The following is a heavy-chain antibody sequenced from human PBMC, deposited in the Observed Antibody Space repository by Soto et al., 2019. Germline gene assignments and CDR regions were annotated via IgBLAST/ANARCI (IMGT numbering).Heavy chain of an antibody. Sequence: EVRLVESGGGLVQPGGSLRLSCAASGFTLINHWMHWVRHVPGKGLLWISRISSDGRGSTYADSVKGRFTISRDNAKNTLNLQMNSLSAEDTAVYYCARRHNYDSSCYHDYGMDVWGQGTTVTFSS. CDR1: GFTLINHW. V-gene: IGHV3-74*01. D-gene: IGHD3-22*01. CDR2: ISSDGRGS. CDR3: ARRHNYDSSCYHDYGMDV. J-gene: IGHJ6*02.